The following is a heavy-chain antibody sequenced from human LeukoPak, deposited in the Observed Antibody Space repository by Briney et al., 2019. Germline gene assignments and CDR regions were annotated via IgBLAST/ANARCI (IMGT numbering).Heavy chain of an antibody. CDR3: ARRRDPYLTTIFGVVTQNWFDP. Sequence: SETLSLTCAVYGGSFSGYYWSWIRQPPGKGLEWIGEINHSGSTNYNPSLKSRVTISVDTSKNQFSLKLSSVTAADTAVYYCARRRDPYLTTIFGVVTQNWFDPWGQGTLVTVSS. V-gene: IGHV4-34*01. CDR2: INHSGST. CDR1: GGSFSGYY. J-gene: IGHJ5*02. D-gene: IGHD3-3*01.